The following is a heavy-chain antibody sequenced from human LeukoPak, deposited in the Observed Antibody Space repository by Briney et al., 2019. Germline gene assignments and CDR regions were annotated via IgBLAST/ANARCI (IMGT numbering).Heavy chain of an antibody. D-gene: IGHD3-10*01. Sequence: GGSLRLSCATSGFIFSNYWMSWVRQAPGKGLEWVSYISSSSSTIYYADSVKGRFTISRDNAKNSLYLQMNSLRAEDTAVYYCARLYYKGGFDPWGQGTLVTVSS. V-gene: IGHV3-48*04. CDR3: ARLYYKGGFDP. CDR2: ISSSSSTI. J-gene: IGHJ5*02. CDR1: GFIFSNYW.